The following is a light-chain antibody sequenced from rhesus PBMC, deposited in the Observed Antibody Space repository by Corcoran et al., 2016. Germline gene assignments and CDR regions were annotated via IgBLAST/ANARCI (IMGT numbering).Light chain of an antibody. V-gene: IGKV3S9*01. J-gene: IGKJ1*01. CDR2: GAS. Sequence: EIVMTQSPATLSLSPGERATLSCRASQSVISYVAWYQQKPEQAPRLLIYGASSRATGIPDRFSGRGYGTYVTVIISRLEPEDVGVYYCQQYNNWKTFGQGTKVEIK. CDR3: QQYNNWKT. CDR1: QSVISY.